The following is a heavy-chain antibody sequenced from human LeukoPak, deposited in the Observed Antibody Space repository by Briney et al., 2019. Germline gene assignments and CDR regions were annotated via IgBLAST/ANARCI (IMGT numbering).Heavy chain of an antibody. CDR2: IYYSGST. Sequence: PSETLSLTCTVSGGSISSYYWSWIRQPPGKGLEWIGYIYYSGSTNYNPSLKSRVTISVDTSKNQFSLKLSSVTAADTAVYYCALMYYDSSGPMTSFDYWGQGTLVTVSS. CDR1: GGSISSYY. V-gene: IGHV4-59*01. D-gene: IGHD3-22*01. CDR3: ALMYYDSSGPMTSFDY. J-gene: IGHJ4*02.